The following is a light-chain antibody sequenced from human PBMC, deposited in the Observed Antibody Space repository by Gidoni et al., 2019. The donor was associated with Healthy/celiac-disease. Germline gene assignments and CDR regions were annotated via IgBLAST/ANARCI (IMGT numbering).Light chain of an antibody. Sequence: EIVLTQSPATLSLSPGERATLSCRASQSVSSYLAWYQQKPGQAPRLLIYDASNRATGIPARFSGSGSGTDFTLTISSLEPEDFAVYYCQQRTGTFGQXTKLEIK. J-gene: IGKJ2*01. CDR3: QQRTGT. V-gene: IGKV3-11*01. CDR2: DAS. CDR1: QSVSSY.